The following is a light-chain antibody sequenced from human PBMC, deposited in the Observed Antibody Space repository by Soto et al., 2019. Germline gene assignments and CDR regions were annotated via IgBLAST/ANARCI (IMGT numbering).Light chain of an antibody. CDR2: GDS. CDR3: QSYDSSLSAVV. CDR1: SSNIGAGYD. J-gene: IGLJ2*01. V-gene: IGLV1-40*01. Sequence: QAVVTQPPSVSGAPGQRVTISCTGSSSNIGAGYDVHWYQQLPGTAPKLLIYGDSNRPSGVPDRFSGSKSGTSGSLAITGLQAEDEADYYCQSYDSSLSAVVFGGGTKVTVL.